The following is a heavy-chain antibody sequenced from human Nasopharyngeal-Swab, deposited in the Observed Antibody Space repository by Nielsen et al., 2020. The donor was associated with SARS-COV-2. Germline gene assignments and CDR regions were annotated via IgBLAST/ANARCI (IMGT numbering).Heavy chain of an antibody. CDR1: GFTFSSYW. J-gene: IGHJ4*02. Sequence: GESLKISCAASGFTFSSYWMHWVRQAPGKGLVWVSRINSDGSSSSYADSAKGRFTISRDNAKNTLYLQMNSLRAEDTAVYYCARVMFGESHPYFDYWGQGTLVTVSS. CDR3: ARVMFGESHPYFDY. D-gene: IGHD3-10*02. CDR2: INSDGSSS. V-gene: IGHV3-74*01.